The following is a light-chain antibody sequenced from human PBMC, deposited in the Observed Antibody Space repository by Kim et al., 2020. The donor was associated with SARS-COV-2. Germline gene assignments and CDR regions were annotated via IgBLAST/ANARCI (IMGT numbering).Light chain of an antibody. CDR3: LQDYNYPYT. J-gene: IGKJ2*01. Sequence: SATVGDIVTITCRASQDIRNGLDWYQQKPGKAPKLLIYTASSLQSWVPSRFSGSGSGTDFALTISSLQPEDFATYYCLQDYNYPYTFGQGTKLEIK. CDR2: TAS. V-gene: IGKV1-6*01. CDR1: QDIRNG.